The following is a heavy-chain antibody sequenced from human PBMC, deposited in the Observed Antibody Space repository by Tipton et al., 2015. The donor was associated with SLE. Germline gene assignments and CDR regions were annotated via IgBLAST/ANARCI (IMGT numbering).Heavy chain of an antibody. CDR3: ARIRRSSCFDF. J-gene: IGHJ4*02. CDR2: IDWDDDK. Sequence: LVKPTQTLTLTCTLSGFSLSIRGMCVSWIRQPPGKALEWLARIDWDDDKYYSTSLKTRLTISKDTSKNQVVLTMTNMDPVDTATYYCARIRRSSCFDFWGQGTLVTVSS. V-gene: IGHV2-70*11. CDR1: GFSLSIRGMC.